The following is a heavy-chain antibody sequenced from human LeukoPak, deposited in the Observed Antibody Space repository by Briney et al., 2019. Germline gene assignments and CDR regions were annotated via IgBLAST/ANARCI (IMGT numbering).Heavy chain of an antibody. CDR3: ARRLSTRSYYLDD. CDR2: IHYSGST. J-gene: IGHJ4*02. Sequence: SETLSLTCSVSGASISSHYWSWIRQPPGKGLEWIGYIHYSGSTNCNPSLKSRVTISLDTSKNQFSLNLNSATAADTAVYYCARRLSTRSYYLDDWGQGTLVTVSS. CDR1: GASISSHY. V-gene: IGHV4-59*08. D-gene: IGHD2/OR15-2a*01.